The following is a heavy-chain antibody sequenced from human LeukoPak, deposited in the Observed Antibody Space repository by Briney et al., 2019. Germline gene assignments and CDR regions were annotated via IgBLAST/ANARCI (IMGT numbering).Heavy chain of an antibody. D-gene: IGHD6-13*01. CDR1: GYTFTGYY. J-gene: IGHJ5*02. V-gene: IGHV1-2*02. CDR3: ARVRVRAAAGIGWFDP. Sequence: ASVKVSCKASGYTFTGYYMHWVRQAPGQGLEWMGWINPNSGGTNYAQKFQGRVTMTRDTSISTAYMELSRLRSDDTAVYYCARVRVRAAAGIGWFDPWGQGTLVTVSS. CDR2: INPNSGGT.